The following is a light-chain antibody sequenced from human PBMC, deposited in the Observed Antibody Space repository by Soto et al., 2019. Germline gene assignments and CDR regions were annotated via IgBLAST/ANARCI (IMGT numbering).Light chain of an antibody. Sequence: EIVMTQSPATLSVSPGERATLSCRASQSVSSYLAWYQQKPGQAPRLLIYDASNRATGIPARFSGSGSGTDFTLTISSLEPEDFAVYYCQPRSNWPWTFGQGTKVDIK. V-gene: IGKV3-11*01. J-gene: IGKJ1*01. CDR3: QPRSNWPWT. CDR2: DAS. CDR1: QSVSSY.